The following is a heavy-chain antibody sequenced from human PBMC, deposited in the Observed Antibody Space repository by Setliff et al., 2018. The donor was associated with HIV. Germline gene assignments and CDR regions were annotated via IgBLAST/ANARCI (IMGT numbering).Heavy chain of an antibody. CDR1: GYTFTSYA. D-gene: IGHD3-10*01. V-gene: IGHV7-4-1*02. J-gene: IGHJ6*03. Sequence: ASVKVSCKASGYTFTSYAMNWVRQAPGQGLEWMGWISTNTGNPTYAQGFTGRFVFSLDTSVSTAYLQISSLKAEDTAVYYCARDESDSLYYMDYYYMDVWGKGTTVTVSS. CDR2: ISTNTGNP. CDR3: ARDESDSLYYMDYYYMDV.